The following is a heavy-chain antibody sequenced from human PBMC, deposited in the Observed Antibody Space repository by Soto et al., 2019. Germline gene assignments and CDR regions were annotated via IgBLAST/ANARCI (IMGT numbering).Heavy chain of an antibody. CDR2: IRSKANSYAT. V-gene: IGHV3-73*01. CDR3: TTYHDYGDSPYGMDV. CDR1: GFTFSGSA. Sequence: EVQLVESGGGLVQPGGSLKLSCAASGFTFSGSAMHWVRQASGKGLEWVGRIRSKANSYATAYAASVKGRFTISRDDSMXTAYLEMNSLKTEDTAGYYCTTYHDYGDSPYGMDVWGPGTTVTVSS. J-gene: IGHJ6*02. D-gene: IGHD4-17*01.